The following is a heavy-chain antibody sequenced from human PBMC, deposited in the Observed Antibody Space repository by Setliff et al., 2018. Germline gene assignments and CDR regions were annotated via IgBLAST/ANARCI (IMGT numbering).Heavy chain of an antibody. D-gene: IGHD5-12*01. CDR1: GASISSGFYY. Sequence: SETLSLTCTVSGASISSGFYYWSWIRQPAGSGLEWIGRVHSSGDTKYSPSLKTRVIMAVDTSKNQFSLKLNSATATDTGTYYCARATVGLATIIYFDSWAQGVLVTVSS. J-gene: IGHJ4*02. V-gene: IGHV4-61*02. CDR3: ARATVGLATIIYFDS. CDR2: VHSSGDT.